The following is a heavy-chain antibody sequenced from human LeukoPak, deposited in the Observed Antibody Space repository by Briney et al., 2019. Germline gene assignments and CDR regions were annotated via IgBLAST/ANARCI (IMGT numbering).Heavy chain of an antibody. V-gene: IGHV3-66*02. CDR3: VCTIFGIDY. Sequence: GGSLRLSCAASGFTVNSNYISWVRQAPGEGLEWVSVIYSGGSTYYADSVKGRFTISRDNSKNTLYLQMNSLRAEDTAVYYCVCTIFGIDYWGQGTLVTVSS. CDR2: IYSGGST. J-gene: IGHJ4*02. D-gene: IGHD3-9*01. CDR1: GFTVNSNY.